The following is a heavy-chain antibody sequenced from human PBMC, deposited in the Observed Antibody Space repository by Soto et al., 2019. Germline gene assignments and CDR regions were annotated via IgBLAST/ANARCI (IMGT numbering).Heavy chain of an antibody. CDR2: IIPIFGTA. J-gene: IGHJ4*02. D-gene: IGHD2-2*01. CDR3: ARDRYRYCSSTSGTTPGVGPPYY. Sequence: QVQLVPSGAEVKKPGSSVKVSCKASGVTFSSYAIRWVRQAPGQGLEWMGGIIPIFGTANYAQKFQGRVTITADEYTSTAYMELSSLRSEDTAVYYGARDRYRYCSSTSGTTPGVGPPYYWGQGTLVTVSS. CDR1: GVTFSSYA. V-gene: IGHV1-69*01.